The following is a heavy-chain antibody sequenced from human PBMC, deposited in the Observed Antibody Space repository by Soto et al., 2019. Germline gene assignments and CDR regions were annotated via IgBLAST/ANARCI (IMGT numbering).Heavy chain of an antibody. CDR3: ARGFYYDNSGDNAFDM. J-gene: IGHJ3*02. CDR1: GFTFSSYT. Sequence: GGSLRLSCAASGFTFSSYTMNWVRQAPGKGLEWISSISSATNYIYYADSVKGRFTISRDNAKNSLYLQMNSLRAEDTAVYYCARGFYYDNSGDNAFDMWGQGTMVTVSS. D-gene: IGHD3-22*01. V-gene: IGHV3-21*01. CDR2: ISSATNYI.